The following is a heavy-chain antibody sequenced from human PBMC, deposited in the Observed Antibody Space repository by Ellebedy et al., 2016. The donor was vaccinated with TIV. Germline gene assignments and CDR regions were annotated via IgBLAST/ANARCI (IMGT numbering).Heavy chain of an antibody. D-gene: IGHD2-2*01. Sequence: GESLKISCVVSRFTFSSYAMSWVRQAPGKGLEWVSAISAIGGRTYYADSVRGRFTISRDNSNNTLHLQMSSLGSEDTAVYYCSRFDIGFCRSTNTGCFDLWGQGTLVTVSS. CDR3: SRFDIGFCRSTNTGCFDL. CDR2: ISAIGGRT. CDR1: RFTFSSYA. V-gene: IGHV3-23*01. J-gene: IGHJ4*02.